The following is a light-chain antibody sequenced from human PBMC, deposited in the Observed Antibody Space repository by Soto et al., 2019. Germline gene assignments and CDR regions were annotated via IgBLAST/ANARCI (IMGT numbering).Light chain of an antibody. J-gene: IGKJ2*01. V-gene: IGKV3-15*01. CDR1: QSITSE. CDR3: QQGHNWPLT. Sequence: EIVMTQSPATLSVSPGETATLSCRASQSITSELAWYQQKPGQPPRLLIYSASTRATGVPARFTGSGSGSEFTLTISGLQSEDFAVYYCQQGHNWPLTFGQGTRLEI. CDR2: SAS.